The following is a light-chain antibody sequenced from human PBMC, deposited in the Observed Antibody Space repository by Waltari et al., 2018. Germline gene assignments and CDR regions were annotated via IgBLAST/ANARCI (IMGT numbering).Light chain of an antibody. J-gene: IGLJ3*02. CDR2: DDN. V-gene: IGLV3-21*02. Sequence: SYVLTQPPSLSVAPGQTARITCGGNSLASKMVQSYQRKPGQAPVLVVYDDNHRPAGIPARFSGSNFGNTATLTISRVEAGDEADYLCQVWDSVTDPWVFGGGTKLTVL. CDR1: SLASKM. CDR3: QVWDSVTDPWV.